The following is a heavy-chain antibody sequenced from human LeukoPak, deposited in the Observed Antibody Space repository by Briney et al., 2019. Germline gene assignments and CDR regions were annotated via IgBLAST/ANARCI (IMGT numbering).Heavy chain of an antibody. CDR1: GGSISSYY. V-gene: IGHV4-59*08. D-gene: IGHD6-13*01. CDR3: AGHAGTSSWPYYYYYYGMDV. Sequence: PSETLSLICTVSGGSISSYYWSWIRQPPGKGLEWIGYIYYSGSTNYNPSLKSRVTISVDTSKNQFSLKLSSVTAADTAVYYCAGHAGTSSWPYYYYYYGMDVWGQGTTVTVSS. J-gene: IGHJ6*02. CDR2: IYYSGST.